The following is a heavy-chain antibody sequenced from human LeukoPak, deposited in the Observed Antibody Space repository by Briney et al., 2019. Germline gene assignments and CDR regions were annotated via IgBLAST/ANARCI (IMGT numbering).Heavy chain of an antibody. V-gene: IGHV3-23*01. D-gene: IGHD3-22*01. J-gene: IGHJ4*02. CDR1: GFTFSSYA. CDR3: AKDLMANVYYYDSSGYPLDY. CDR2: ISGSGGST. Sequence: GGSLRLSCAPSGFTFSSYAMSWVRQAPGKGLEWVSAISGSGGSTYYADSVKGRFTISRDNSKNTLYLQMNSLRAEDTAVYYCAKDLMANVYYYDSSGYPLDYWGQGTLVTVSS.